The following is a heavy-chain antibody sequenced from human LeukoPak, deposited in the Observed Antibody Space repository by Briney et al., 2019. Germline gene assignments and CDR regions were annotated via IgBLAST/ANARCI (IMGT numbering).Heavy chain of an antibody. CDR2: IYYSGST. Sequence: SETLSLTCTVSGGSMSSSNYYWGWIRQPPGKGLEWIGSIYYSGSTYYNPSLKSRVTISVDTSKNQFSLKLSSVTAADTAVYYCASSDPSLIAFDYWGQGTLVTVSS. V-gene: IGHV4-39*01. CDR1: GGSMSSSNYY. CDR3: ASSDPSLIAFDY. D-gene: IGHD3-22*01. J-gene: IGHJ4*02.